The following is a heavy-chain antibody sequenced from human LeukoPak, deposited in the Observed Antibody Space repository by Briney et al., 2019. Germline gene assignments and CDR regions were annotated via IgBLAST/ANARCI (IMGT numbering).Heavy chain of an antibody. J-gene: IGHJ5*02. CDR1: GGSISSYY. CDR3: ARRSINNWFDP. CDR2: IYTSGST. V-gene: IGHV4-4*09. Sequence: SKTLSLTCTVSGGSISSYYWSWIRQPPGKGLEWIGYIYTSGSTNYNPSLKSRVTISVDTSKNQFSLKLSSVTAADTAVYYCARRSINNWFDPWGQGTLVTVSS.